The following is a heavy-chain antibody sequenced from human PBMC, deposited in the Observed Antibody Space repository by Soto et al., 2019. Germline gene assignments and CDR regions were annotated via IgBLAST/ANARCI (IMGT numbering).Heavy chain of an antibody. Sequence: PGGSLRLSCAASRLTFSNYTMRWVRRAPGKGLEWVANIKQDGSEKYYVDSVKGRFTISRDNAKNSLYLQMNSLRAEDTAVYYCARDPNIVLVPAALRSYYYYYGMDVWGQGTTVTVSS. J-gene: IGHJ6*02. D-gene: IGHD2-2*01. CDR1: RLTFSNYT. CDR3: ARDPNIVLVPAALRSYYYYYGMDV. CDR2: IKQDGSEK. V-gene: IGHV3-7*01.